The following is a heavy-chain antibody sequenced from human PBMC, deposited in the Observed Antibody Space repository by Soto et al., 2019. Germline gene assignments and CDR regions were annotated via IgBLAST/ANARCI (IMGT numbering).Heavy chain of an antibody. CDR3: AKYVHHYYYYYYMDV. J-gene: IGHJ6*03. Sequence: GGSLRLSCAASGFTFSSYAMSWVRQAPGKGLEWVSAISGSGGSTYYADSVKGRFTISRDNSKNTLYLQMNSLRAEDTAVYYCAKYVHHYYYYYYMDVWGKGTTVTVSS. CDR2: ISGSGGST. CDR1: GFTFSSYA. D-gene: IGHD3-10*02. V-gene: IGHV3-23*01.